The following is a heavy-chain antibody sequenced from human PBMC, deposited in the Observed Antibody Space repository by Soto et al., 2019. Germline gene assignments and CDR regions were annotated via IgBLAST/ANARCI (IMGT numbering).Heavy chain of an antibody. D-gene: IGHD3-22*01. Sequence: SVGSLRLSGTVLGFTLTNENMNWVRQAPGKGLEWVSSISSRSTFINYADSVKGRFTISRDNDKGLVYLQMNSLRAEDTAVYYCARDPPLSMIVVVGVDDFWGQGTLVTVSS. J-gene: IGHJ4*02. CDR2: ISSRSTFI. V-gene: IGHV3-21*06. CDR1: GFTLTNEN. CDR3: ARDPPLSMIVVVGVDDF.